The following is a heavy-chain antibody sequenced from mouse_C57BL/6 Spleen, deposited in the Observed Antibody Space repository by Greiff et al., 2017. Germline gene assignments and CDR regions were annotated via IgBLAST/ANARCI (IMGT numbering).Heavy chain of an antibody. CDR1: GFTFSSYG. V-gene: IGHV5-6*01. Sequence: EVMLVESGGDLVKPGGSLKLSCAASGFTFSSYGMSWVRQTPDKRLEWVATISSGGSYTYYPDSVKGRFTISRDNAKNTLYLQMSSLKSEDTAMYYCARSATGTWAMDYWGQGTSVTVSS. J-gene: IGHJ4*01. D-gene: IGHD4-1*01. CDR2: ISSGGSYT. CDR3: ARSATGTWAMDY.